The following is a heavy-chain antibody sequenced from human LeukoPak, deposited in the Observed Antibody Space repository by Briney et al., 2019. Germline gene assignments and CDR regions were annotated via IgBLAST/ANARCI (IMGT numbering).Heavy chain of an antibody. Sequence: QSGGSLRLSCTASGFTFGDYAMSWVRQAPGKGREWVGFIRSKAYGGTTEYAASVKGRFTIPRDDSKSIAYLQMNSLKTEDTAVYYCTRVVGLFWGYCSGGSCYTDGVWGQGTLVTVSS. J-gene: IGHJ4*02. D-gene: IGHD2-15*01. V-gene: IGHV3-49*04. CDR1: GFTFGDYA. CDR3: TRVVGLFWGYCSGGSCYTDGV. CDR2: IRSKAYGGTT.